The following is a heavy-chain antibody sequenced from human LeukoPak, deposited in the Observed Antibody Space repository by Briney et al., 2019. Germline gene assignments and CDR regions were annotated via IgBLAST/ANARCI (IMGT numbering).Heavy chain of an antibody. D-gene: IGHD1-26*01. J-gene: IGHJ4*02. CDR1: GFTFSGYE. CDR2: ISSSGSTK. Sequence: GGSLRLSCAASGFTFSGYEMNWVRQAPGKGLEWVSYISSSGSTKYYADSVKGRFTISRDNAKNSLYLQMNSLRAEDTAVYYCARTGGSYPYYFAYWGQGTLVTVSS. V-gene: IGHV3-48*03. CDR3: ARTGGSYPYYFAY.